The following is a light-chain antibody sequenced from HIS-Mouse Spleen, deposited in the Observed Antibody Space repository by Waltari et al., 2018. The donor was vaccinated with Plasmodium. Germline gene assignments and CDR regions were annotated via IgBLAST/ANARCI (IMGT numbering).Light chain of an antibody. CDR3: YSTDSSGNHRV. V-gene: IGLV3-10*01. CDR2: EDS. J-gene: IGLJ3*02. CDR1: ALPNKY. Sequence: SYELTQPPSVSVSPGQTARITSSGDALPNKYAYWYQQKSGQAPVLAIYEDSKRPSGIPERFSGSSSGTMATLTISGAQVEDEADYYCYSTDSSGNHRVFGGGTKLTVL.